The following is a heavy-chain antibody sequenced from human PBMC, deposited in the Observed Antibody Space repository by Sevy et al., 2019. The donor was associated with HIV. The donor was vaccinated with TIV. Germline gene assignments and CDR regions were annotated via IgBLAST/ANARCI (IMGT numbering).Heavy chain of an antibody. D-gene: IGHD3-22*01. V-gene: IGHV3-23*01. CDR1: GFTFNTYA. J-gene: IGHJ4*02. CDR2: ISGSAYST. Sequence: GGSLRLSCAASGFTFNTYAMSWVRQAPGKGLEWVSGISGSAYSTYYADSVKGRFTISRDNSENTLSLQMNSLRAEDTAVYYCAKESPGYNYDSSGSLDYWGQGTLVTVSS. CDR3: AKESPGYNYDSSGSLDY.